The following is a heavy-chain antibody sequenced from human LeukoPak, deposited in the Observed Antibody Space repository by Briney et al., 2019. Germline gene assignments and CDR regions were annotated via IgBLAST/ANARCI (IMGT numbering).Heavy chain of an antibody. CDR3: ARVVDHDYGDYYLDY. V-gene: IGHV3-53*01. Sequence: GGSLRLSCAASGFTVSSNDMSWVRQAPGKGLECISVIYSGGSTDYADSVKGRLTISRDNSKDTLYLQMNSLRAEDTAVYYCARVVDHDYGDYYLDYWGQGTLVTVSS. CDR2: IYSGGST. D-gene: IGHD4-17*01. J-gene: IGHJ4*02. CDR1: GFTVSSND.